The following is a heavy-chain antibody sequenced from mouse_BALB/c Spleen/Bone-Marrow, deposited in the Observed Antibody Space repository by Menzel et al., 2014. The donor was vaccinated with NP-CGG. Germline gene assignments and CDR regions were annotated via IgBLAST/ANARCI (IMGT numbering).Heavy chain of an antibody. CDR3: ARLGYYGWFAY. Sequence: EVQRVESGGGLVQPGGSLKLSCAASGFDFSRYWTSWVRQAPGKGLQWIGEINPESNTINYSPSLKDKFIISRDNAKNTLYLQMSKVKSEDAALYCCARLGYYGWFAYWGQGTLVTVSA. J-gene: IGHJ3*01. CDR2: INPESNTI. V-gene: IGHV4-1*02. CDR1: GFDFSRYW. D-gene: IGHD2-3*01.